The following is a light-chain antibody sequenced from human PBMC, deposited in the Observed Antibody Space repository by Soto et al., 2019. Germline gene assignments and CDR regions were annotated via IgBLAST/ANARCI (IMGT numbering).Light chain of an antibody. CDR3: QQANSFPLT. CDR1: QSISSW. Sequence: GDRVTITCRATQSISSWIAWYQQKPGKAPKLLVYDASTLQSGVASRFSGSGSGTEFTLIISGLQPEDSATFYCQQANSFPLTFGQGTRLEIK. CDR2: DAS. J-gene: IGKJ5*01. V-gene: IGKV1-12*01.